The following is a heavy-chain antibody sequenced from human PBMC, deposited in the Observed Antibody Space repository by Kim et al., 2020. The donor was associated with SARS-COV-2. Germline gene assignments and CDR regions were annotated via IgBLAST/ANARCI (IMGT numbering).Heavy chain of an antibody. V-gene: IGHV3-72*01. Sequence: GGSLRLSCAASGFTFSDHYMDWVRQAPGKGLEWVCRIRNKANSYITEYAASVKGRFTISRDDSKSSLYLQMNSLQTEDTAVYHCARDGSRSGYYYFDFWG. CDR3: ARDGSRSGYYYFDF. J-gene: IGHJ4*01. CDR2: IRNKANSYIT. CDR1: GFTFSDHY. D-gene: IGHD3-22*01.